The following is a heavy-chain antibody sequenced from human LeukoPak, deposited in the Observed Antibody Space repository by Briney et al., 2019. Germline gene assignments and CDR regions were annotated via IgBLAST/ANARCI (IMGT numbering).Heavy chain of an antibody. V-gene: IGHV4-39*01. CDR1: GGSISSSGYY. Sequence: SETLSLTCTVSGGSISSSGYYWAWIRQPPGKGLEWIGGIYYRGSTYYNPSLKSRVTISVDTSKNQFSLILNSVTAADTAVYYCAVYCSGGTCSISRDYYFGMDVWGQGTTVTVSS. J-gene: IGHJ6*02. CDR2: IYYRGST. CDR3: AVYCSGGTCSISRDYYFGMDV. D-gene: IGHD2-15*01.